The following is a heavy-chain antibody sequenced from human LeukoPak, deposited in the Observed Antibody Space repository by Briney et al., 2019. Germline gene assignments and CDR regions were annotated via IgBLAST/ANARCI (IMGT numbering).Heavy chain of an antibody. CDR3: AKVVTYYDFWSGRPSYYYYMDV. CDR2: ISGSGGST. Sequence: GGSLRLSRAASGFTFSSYAMSWVRQAPGKGLQWVSAISGSGGSTYYADSVKGRFTISRDNSKNTLYLQMNSLRAEDTAVYYCAKVVTYYDFWSGRPSYYYYMDVWGKGTTVTVSS. D-gene: IGHD3-3*01. J-gene: IGHJ6*03. V-gene: IGHV3-23*01. CDR1: GFTFSSYA.